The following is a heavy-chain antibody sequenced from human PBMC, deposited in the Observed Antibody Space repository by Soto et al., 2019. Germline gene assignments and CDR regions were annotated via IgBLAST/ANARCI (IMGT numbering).Heavy chain of an antibody. J-gene: IGHJ6*02. V-gene: IGHV3-23*01. CDR2: ISASGGST. CDR3: AKDSASATFSYSDDRDV. Sequence: GGSLRLSCAASGFTFSSYAMSWVRQAPGKGLEWVSTISASGGSTYYADSVKGRFTISRDNSKNTLYLQMNSLRAEDTAVYYCAKDSASATFSYSDDRDVWGQGTTVTVS. CDR1: GFTFSSYA. D-gene: IGHD6-13*01.